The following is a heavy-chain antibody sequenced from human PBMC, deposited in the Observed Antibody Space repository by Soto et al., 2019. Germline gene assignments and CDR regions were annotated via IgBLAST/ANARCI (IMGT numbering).Heavy chain of an antibody. V-gene: IGHV1-24*01. CDR2: FDPEDGET. J-gene: IGHJ6*02. CDR1: GYTLTELS. Sequence: ASVKVSCKVSGYTLTELSMHWVRQAPGKGLEWMGGFDPEDGETIYAQKFQGRVTMTEDTSTDTAYMELSSLRSEDTAVYYCATDSPTMVRGVNRKYGMDVWGQGTTVTVSS. D-gene: IGHD3-10*01. CDR3: ATDSPTMVRGVNRKYGMDV.